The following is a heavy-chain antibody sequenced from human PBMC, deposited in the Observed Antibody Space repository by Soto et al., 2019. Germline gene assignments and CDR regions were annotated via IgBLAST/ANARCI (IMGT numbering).Heavy chain of an antibody. V-gene: IGHV3-23*01. CDR1: GFTFSNYA. D-gene: IGHD3-3*01. CDR3: AKGDSIFGVVIPHLDS. Sequence: GGSLRLSCAASGFTFSNYAMSWVRQAPGKGLEWVSGISYSGGSTYYAESVEGRFTISRDDPKNTLFLQMNSLRPEDTAVYYCAKGDSIFGVVIPHLDSWGRGILVTVS. J-gene: IGHJ5*01. CDR2: ISYSGGST.